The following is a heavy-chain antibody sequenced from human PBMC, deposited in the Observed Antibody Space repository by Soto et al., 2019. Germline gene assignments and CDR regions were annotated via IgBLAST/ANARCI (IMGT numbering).Heavy chain of an antibody. CDR2: IYWDDDK. CDR3: AHRVLRTVFGLVTTTAIYFDF. D-gene: IGHD3-3*01. Sequence: GWIRQSPGKAPEWLALIYWDDDKRYSASLKSRLTITKDTSKNQVVLTVSDLDPTDTATYYCAHRVLRTVFGLVTTTAIYFDFWGQGTPVTVSS. V-gene: IGHV2-5*02. J-gene: IGHJ4*02.